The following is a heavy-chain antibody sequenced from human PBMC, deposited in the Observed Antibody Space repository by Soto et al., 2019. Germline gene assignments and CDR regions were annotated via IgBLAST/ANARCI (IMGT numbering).Heavy chain of an antibody. D-gene: IGHD3-9*01. CDR1: GYTLTSYD. CDR3: ASKVQLRYYDWLAHYYAMDV. J-gene: IGHJ6*02. V-gene: IGHV1-8*01. CDR2: MNPNSGNT. Sequence: ASVKVSCKASGYTLTSYDITWVRPATGRGREWMGWMNPNSGNTGYAQKFQGRVTMTRNTSISTAYMELISLRSEDTAVYYCASKVQLRYYDWLAHYYAMDVSGQGTTLTVSS.